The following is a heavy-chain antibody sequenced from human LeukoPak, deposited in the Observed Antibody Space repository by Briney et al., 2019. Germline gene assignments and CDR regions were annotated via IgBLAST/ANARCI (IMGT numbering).Heavy chain of an antibody. CDR2: ISSSSSTI. D-gene: IGHD6-19*01. Sequence: GGSLRLSCAASGFTFSSYSMNWVRQAPGKGLEWVSYISSSSSTIHYADSVKGRFTISRDNAKNSLYLQMNSLRAEDTAVYYCAGAVAVRWFDPWGQGTLVTVSS. CDR1: GFTFSSYS. CDR3: AGAVAVRWFDP. J-gene: IGHJ5*02. V-gene: IGHV3-48*01.